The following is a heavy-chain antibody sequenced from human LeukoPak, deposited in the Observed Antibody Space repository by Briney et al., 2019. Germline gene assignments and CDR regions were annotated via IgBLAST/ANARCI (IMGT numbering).Heavy chain of an antibody. CDR2: ISSSSSYI. CDR1: GLTFSSYS. V-gene: IGHV3-21*01. D-gene: IGHD2-2*01. Sequence: PGGSLRLSCAASGLTFSSYSMNWVRQAPGKGLEWVSSISSSSSYIYYADSVKGRFTISRDNAKNSLYLQMNSLRAEDTAVYYCARDDWYCSSTSCPLDAFDIWGQGTMVTVSS. CDR3: ARDDWYCSSTSCPLDAFDI. J-gene: IGHJ3*02.